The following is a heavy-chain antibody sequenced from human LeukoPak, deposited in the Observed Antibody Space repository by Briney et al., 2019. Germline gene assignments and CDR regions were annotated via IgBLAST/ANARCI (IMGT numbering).Heavy chain of an antibody. CDR3: ASPEFGY. CDR1: GGSSSGYY. D-gene: IGHD3-10*01. Sequence: SETLSLTCAVYGGSSSGYYWSWIRQPPGKGLEWIGEINHSGSTNYNPSLKSRVTISVDTSKNQFSLKLSSVTAADTAVYYCASPEFGYWGQGTLVTVPS. J-gene: IGHJ4*02. CDR2: INHSGST. V-gene: IGHV4-34*01.